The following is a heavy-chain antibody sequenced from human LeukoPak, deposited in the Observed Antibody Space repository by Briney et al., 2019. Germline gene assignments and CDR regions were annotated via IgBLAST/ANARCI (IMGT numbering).Heavy chain of an antibody. Sequence: GESLKISCKGSGYSFISYWIGWVRQMPGKGLEWMGIIYPGDSDTTYSPSFQGQVTISADKSISTAYLQWSSLKASDTAMYYCARGAYYDSSGYEFGPWGQGTLVTVSS. J-gene: IGHJ5*02. CDR3: ARGAYYDSSGYEFGP. CDR1: GYSFISYW. V-gene: IGHV5-51*01. D-gene: IGHD3-22*01. CDR2: IYPGDSDT.